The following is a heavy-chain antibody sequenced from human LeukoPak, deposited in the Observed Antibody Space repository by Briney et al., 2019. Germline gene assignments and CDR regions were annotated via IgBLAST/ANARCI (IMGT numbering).Heavy chain of an antibody. CDR2: IKQDGSEK. CDR3: ASPVVAARGYYYNYGMDV. CDR1: GFTFSSYW. Sequence: GGSLRLSCAASGFTFSSYWMSWVRQAPGKGLEWVANIKQDGSEKYYVDSVKGRFTISRDNAKNSLYLQMNSLRAEDTAVYYCASPVVAARGYYYNYGMDVWGKGTTVTVSS. J-gene: IGHJ6*04. D-gene: IGHD2-15*01. V-gene: IGHV3-7*01.